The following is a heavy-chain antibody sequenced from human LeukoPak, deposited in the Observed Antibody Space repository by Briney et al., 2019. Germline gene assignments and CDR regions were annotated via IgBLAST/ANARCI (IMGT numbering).Heavy chain of an antibody. CDR1: GFTFSSYG. J-gene: IGHJ4*02. D-gene: IGHD4-11*01. CDR3: AKESATVTRSGFDY. CDR2: IRYDGSNK. Sequence: QPGGPLRLSCAASGFTFSSYGMHWVRQAPGKGLEWVAFIRYDGSNKYYADSVKGRFTISRDNSKNTLYLQMNSLRAEDTAVYYCAKESATVTRSGFDYWGQGTLVTVSS. V-gene: IGHV3-30*02.